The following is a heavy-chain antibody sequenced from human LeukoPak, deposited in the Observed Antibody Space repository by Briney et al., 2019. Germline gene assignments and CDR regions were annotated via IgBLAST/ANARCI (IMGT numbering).Heavy chain of an antibody. CDR3: AKDATERYYDFWSGLEGRNWYFDL. Sequence: GGSLRLSRAASGFTFSSYSMNWVRQAPGKGLEWVSSISSSSSYIYYADSVKGRFTISRDNSKNTLYLQMNSLRAEDTAVYYCAKDATERYYDFWSGLEGRNWYFDLWGRGTLVTVSS. V-gene: IGHV3-21*04. CDR2: ISSSSSYI. D-gene: IGHD3-3*01. J-gene: IGHJ2*01. CDR1: GFTFSSYS.